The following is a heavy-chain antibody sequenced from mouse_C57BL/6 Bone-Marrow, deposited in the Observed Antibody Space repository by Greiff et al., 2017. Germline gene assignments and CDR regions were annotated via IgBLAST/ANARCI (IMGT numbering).Heavy chain of an antibody. CDR2: TYPGDGDT. CDR1: GYAFSSSW. V-gene: IGHV1-82*01. J-gene: IGHJ1*03. CDR3: ARSSGSSAGYFDV. Sequence: VTVVESGPELVKPGDSVKISCKASGYAFSSSWMNWVKQRPGTGLERIGRTYPGDGDTNYNGKFKGKATLTADHTSSTAYMLLSGLTSEDSAVYFCARSSGSSAGYFDVWGTGTTVTVSS. D-gene: IGHD1-1*01.